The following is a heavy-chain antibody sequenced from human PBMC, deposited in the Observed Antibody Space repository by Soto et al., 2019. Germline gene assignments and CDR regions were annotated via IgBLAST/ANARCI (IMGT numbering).Heavy chain of an antibody. CDR2: IYESGTT. CDR1: GGSISSGDYY. D-gene: IGHD1-1*01. J-gene: IGHJ6*02. Sequence: QVQLQESGPGLVKPSQTLSLTCTVSGGSISSGDYYWSWIRQPPGKGLEWIGYIYESGTTYYSPPLQSRVTISVDTSKNQFSLTLSSATAADTAVYYCASSERIQLRLHGMDVWGQGTMVTVSS. V-gene: IGHV4-30-4*01. CDR3: ASSERIQLRLHGMDV.